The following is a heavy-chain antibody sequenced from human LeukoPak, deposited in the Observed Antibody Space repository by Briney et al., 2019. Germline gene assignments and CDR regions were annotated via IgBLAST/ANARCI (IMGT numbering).Heavy chain of an antibody. CDR1: GGGFSSYA. V-gene: IGHV1-69*06. CDR2: IIPIFGAA. J-gene: IGHJ4*02. CDR3: ARGGYYDYVWGSYRYYYFDY. Sequence: AVNVSCKASGGGFSSYAIRWVRQAPGQGLEWMGGIIPIFGAANYAQKFQGRGTITADKSTSTAYMELSSLRSEDTAVYYCARGGYYDYVWGSYRYYYFDYWGQGTLVTVSS. D-gene: IGHD3-16*02.